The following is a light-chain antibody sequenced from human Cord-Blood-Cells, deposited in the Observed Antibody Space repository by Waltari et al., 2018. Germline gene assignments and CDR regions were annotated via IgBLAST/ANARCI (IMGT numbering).Light chain of an antibody. Sequence: QSALTQPASVSGSPGQSITISCTGTSSDVGGYNVVSWYQQHPGKAPKLMIYDVSNRPSGVSNRFSGSKSGNTASLTISGLQAEDEADYYCSSYTSSSTPYVFGTGTKVTVL. V-gene: IGLV2-14*03. CDR1: SSDVGGYNV. J-gene: IGLJ1*01. CDR3: SSYTSSSTPYV. CDR2: DVS.